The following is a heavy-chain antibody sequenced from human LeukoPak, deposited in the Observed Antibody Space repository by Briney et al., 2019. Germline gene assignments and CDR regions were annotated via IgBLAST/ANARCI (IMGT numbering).Heavy chain of an antibody. J-gene: IGHJ4*02. V-gene: IGHV3-74*01. Sequence: PGGSLRLSCADSGFTFSSYWMHWVRQAPGKGLVWVSRIASDGSSTTYADSVKGRFSISRDNAKNTLYLQMNSLRVEDTAVYYCARGRPHGNDYWGQGTLVTVSS. CDR1: GFTFSSYW. D-gene: IGHD4-23*01. CDR2: IASDGSST. CDR3: ARGRPHGNDY.